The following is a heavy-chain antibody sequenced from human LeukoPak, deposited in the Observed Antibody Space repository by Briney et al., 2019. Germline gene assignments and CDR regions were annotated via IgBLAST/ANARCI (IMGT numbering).Heavy chain of an antibody. V-gene: IGHV1-8*01. Sequence: GASVKVSCKASGYTFTSYDINWVRQATGQGLEWRGWMNPNSGNTGYAQKFQGRVTMTRNTSISTAYMELSSLRSEDTAVYYCARVPSLGYCSGGSCYRFDFWGQGTLVTVSS. CDR2: MNPNSGNT. CDR1: GYTFTSYD. J-gene: IGHJ4*02. D-gene: IGHD2-15*01. CDR3: ARVPSLGYCSGGSCYRFDF.